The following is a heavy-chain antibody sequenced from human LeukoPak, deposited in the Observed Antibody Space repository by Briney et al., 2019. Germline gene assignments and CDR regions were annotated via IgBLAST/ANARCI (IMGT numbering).Heavy chain of an antibody. CDR3: ARRIAARPPHRSYFDY. CDR2: ISAYNGNT. CDR1: GYTFTSYG. J-gene: IGHJ4*02. V-gene: IGHV1-18*01. Sequence: GASVKVSCKASGYTFTSYGISWVRQAPGQGLEWMGWISAYNGNTNYAQKLQGRVTMTTDTSTSTAYMELRSLRSDDTAVYYCARRIAARPPHRSYFDYWGQGTLVTVSS. D-gene: IGHD6-6*01.